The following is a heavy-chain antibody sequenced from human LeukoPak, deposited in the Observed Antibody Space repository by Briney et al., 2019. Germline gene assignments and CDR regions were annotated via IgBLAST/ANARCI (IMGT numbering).Heavy chain of an antibody. CDR2: IQHFGST. V-gene: IGHV4-38-2*02. Sequence: SETLSLTCPVSGYSLSSGYYWGWIRQPPGKGLEWIGNIQHFGSTYYNPSLKSRVTISVDTSKNQFSLKLNSVSAADTAVYYCARVNSGNFRIDYWGQGNLVTVSS. J-gene: IGHJ4*02. CDR1: GYSLSSGYY. D-gene: IGHD1-26*01. CDR3: ARVNSGNFRIDY.